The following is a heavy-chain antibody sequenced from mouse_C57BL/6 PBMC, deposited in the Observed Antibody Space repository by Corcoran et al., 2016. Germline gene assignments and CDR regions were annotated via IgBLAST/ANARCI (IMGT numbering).Heavy chain of an antibody. J-gene: IGHJ2*01. V-gene: IGHV1-66*01. CDR1: GYSFTSYY. CDR2: IYPGSGNT. D-gene: IGHD1-1*01. CDR3: ARNSGSSSFDY. Sequence: QVQLQQSGPELVKPGASVKISCKAAGYSFTSYYIQWVKQRPGQGLAWIGWIYPGSGNTKYNEKFKGKATLTEDTSSSTAYLQLSSLTSEDSAVYYCARNSGSSSFDYWGQGTTLTVSS.